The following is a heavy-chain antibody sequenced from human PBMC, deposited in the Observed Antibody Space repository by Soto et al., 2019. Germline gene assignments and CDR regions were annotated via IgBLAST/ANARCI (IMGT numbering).Heavy chain of an antibody. Sequence: KQSQTLSLTCTVSGGSISSSSYYWGWIRQPPGKGLEWIGSIYYSGSTYYNPSLKSRVTISVDTSKNQFSLKLSSVTAADTAVYYCARRLGGSYNVDYWGQGTLVTVSS. D-gene: IGHD2-15*01. V-gene: IGHV4-39*01. CDR1: GGSISSSSYY. CDR3: ARRLGGSYNVDY. J-gene: IGHJ4*02. CDR2: IYYSGST.